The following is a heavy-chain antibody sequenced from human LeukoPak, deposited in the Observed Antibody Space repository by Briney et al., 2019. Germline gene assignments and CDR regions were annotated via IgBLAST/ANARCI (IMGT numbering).Heavy chain of an antibody. D-gene: IGHD4-17*01. CDR2: IYHSGST. CDR3: ARDERMTTVTRRSYCWFDP. CDR1: GYSISSGYY. Sequence: PSETLSLTCTVSGYSISSGYYWGWIRQPPGKGLEWIGSIYHSGSTYYNPFLKSRVTISVDTSKNQFSLKLSSVTAADTAVYYCARDERMTTVTRRSYCWFDPWGQGTLVTVSS. V-gene: IGHV4-38-2*02. J-gene: IGHJ5*02.